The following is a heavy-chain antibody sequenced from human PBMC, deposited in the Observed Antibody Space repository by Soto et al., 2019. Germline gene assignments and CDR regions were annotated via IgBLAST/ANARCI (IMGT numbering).Heavy chain of an antibody. V-gene: IGHV4-59*01. Sequence: PSETLSLTCTVSGGSISSYYWSWIRQPPGKGLEWIGYIYYSGSTNYNPSLKSRVTISVDTSKNQFSLKLSSVTAADTAVYYCARGTVVVAHNWFDPWGQGTLVTVSS. CDR1: GGSISSYY. CDR3: ARGTVVVAHNWFDP. CDR2: IYYSGST. J-gene: IGHJ5*02. D-gene: IGHD3-22*01.